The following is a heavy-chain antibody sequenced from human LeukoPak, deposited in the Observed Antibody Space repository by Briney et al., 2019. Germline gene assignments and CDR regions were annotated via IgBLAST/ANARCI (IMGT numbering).Heavy chain of an antibody. Sequence: GGSLRLSCAGSGFTFSRYSMNWFRQAPGKGLESVSSISSRSTNIFYADSVKGRFTISRDNAKNSLYLQMNSLGAEDTAVYYCARDAQWLVPEGYFYYMDVWGKGTTVTVSS. CDR1: GFTFSRYS. CDR3: ARDAQWLVPEGYFYYMDV. D-gene: IGHD6-19*01. CDR2: ISSRSTNI. J-gene: IGHJ6*03. V-gene: IGHV3-21*01.